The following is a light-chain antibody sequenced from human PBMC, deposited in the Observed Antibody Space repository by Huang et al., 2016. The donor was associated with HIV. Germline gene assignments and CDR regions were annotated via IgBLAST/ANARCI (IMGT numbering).Light chain of an antibody. CDR1: QTVSSN. CDR2: AAS. J-gene: IGKJ2*01. CDR3: QHYRVWPPVYT. Sequence: EIVMTQSPATLSVSPGERATLSCMASQTVSSNLAWYQQKPGQAPRLLIYAASTRATDIPARFSGSGSGTECTLTINSLQSEDFAVYYCQHYRVWPPVYTFGQGTKLEIK. V-gene: IGKV3-15*01.